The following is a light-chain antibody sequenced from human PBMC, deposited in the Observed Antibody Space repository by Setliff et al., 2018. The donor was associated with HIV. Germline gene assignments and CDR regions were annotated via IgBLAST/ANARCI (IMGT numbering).Light chain of an antibody. J-gene: IGKJ4*01. CDR3: QQYDKWPLT. CDR2: GAS. V-gene: IGKV3-15*01. CDR1: QSVSSN. Sequence: EIVMTQSPPTLSVSPGERATLSCRASQSVSSNLAWYQQKPGQAPRLLIYGASTRATGIPARFSGSGSGTEFTLTISSLQSEDFAVYYCQQYDKWPLTFGGGTKGDIK.